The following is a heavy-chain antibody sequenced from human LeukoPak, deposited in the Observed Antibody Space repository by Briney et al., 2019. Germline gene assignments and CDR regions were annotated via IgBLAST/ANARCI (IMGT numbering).Heavy chain of an antibody. CDR1: GYTFTGYY. V-gene: IGHV1-2*02. CDR3: ARDASTTVTSVWFDP. D-gene: IGHD4-17*01. Sequence: ASVKVSCKASGYTFTGYYMHWVRQAPGQGLEWMGWINPNSGGTNYAQKFQGRVTMTRDTSISTAYMELSRLRSDDTAVYYCARDASTTVTSVWFDPWGQGTLVTVSS. J-gene: IGHJ5*02. CDR2: INPNSGGT.